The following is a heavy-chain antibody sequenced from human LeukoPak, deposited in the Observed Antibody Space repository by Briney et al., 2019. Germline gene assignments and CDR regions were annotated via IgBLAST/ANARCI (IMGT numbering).Heavy chain of an antibody. CDR3: ARDYGGSFDY. CDR2: INSNNGGT. CDR1: GYTFTGYY. J-gene: IGHJ4*02. V-gene: IGHV1-2*02. D-gene: IGHD4-23*01. Sequence: ASVKVSCKASGYTFTGYYMHWVRQAPGQGAEWMGWINSNNGGTNYAQKFQGRVTMTRDTSISTAYMELSRLRSDDTAVYYCARDYGGSFDYWGQGTLVTVSS.